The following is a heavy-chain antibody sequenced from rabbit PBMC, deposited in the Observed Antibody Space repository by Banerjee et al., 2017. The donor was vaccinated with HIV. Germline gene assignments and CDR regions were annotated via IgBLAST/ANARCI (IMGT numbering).Heavy chain of an antibody. D-gene: IGHD8-1*01. CDR2: IGIGSART. CDR3: ARSAGNGDYSYGAL. CDR1: GFSFSSGYY. V-gene: IGHV1S45*01. Sequence: QEQLVESGGGLVQPEGSLTLTCTASGFSFSSGYYVCWVRQAPGKGLEWIGCIGIGSARTYYASWAKGRFTISKTSSTTVTLQMTSLTAADTATYFCARSAGNGDYSYGALWGQGTLVTVS. J-gene: IGHJ3*01.